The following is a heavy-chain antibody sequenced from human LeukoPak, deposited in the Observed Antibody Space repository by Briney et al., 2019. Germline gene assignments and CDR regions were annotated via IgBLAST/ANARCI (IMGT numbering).Heavy chain of an antibody. J-gene: IGHJ4*02. CDR3: ARDQRIQLWFFDY. D-gene: IGHD5-18*01. CDR1: GYTFTSYG. Sequence: GASVKVSCKASGYTFTSYGLSWVRQAPGQGLEWMGRIIPILGIANYAQKFQGRVTITADKSTSTAYMELSSLRSEDTAVYYCARDQRIQLWFFDYWGQGTLVTVSS. CDR2: IIPILGIA. V-gene: IGHV1-69*04.